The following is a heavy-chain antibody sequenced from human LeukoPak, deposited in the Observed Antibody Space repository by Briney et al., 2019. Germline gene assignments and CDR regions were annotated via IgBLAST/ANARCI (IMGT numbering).Heavy chain of an antibody. CDR3: ARVPGSYYVDFDY. Sequence: PGGSLRLSCAASGFTFSSYGMHWVRQAPGKGLEWVAVISYDGSNKYYADSVKGRFTISRDKSKNTLYLQMNGLRAEDTGVYYCARVPGSYYVDFDYWGQGILVTVSS. CDR2: ISYDGSNK. D-gene: IGHD3-10*01. CDR1: GFTFSSYG. V-gene: IGHV3-30*03. J-gene: IGHJ4*02.